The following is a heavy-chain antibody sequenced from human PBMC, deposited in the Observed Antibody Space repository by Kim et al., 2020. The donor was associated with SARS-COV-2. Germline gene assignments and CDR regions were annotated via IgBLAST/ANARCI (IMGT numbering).Heavy chain of an antibody. D-gene: IGHD4-17*01. CDR2: IE. J-gene: IGHJ4*02. Sequence: IEHYADSVKGRFTISRDNSKNMLFLQMNSLRPEDTALFYCAREPSVGDYDYWGQGTLVTVSS. CDR3: AREPSVGDYDY. V-gene: IGHV3-30*01.